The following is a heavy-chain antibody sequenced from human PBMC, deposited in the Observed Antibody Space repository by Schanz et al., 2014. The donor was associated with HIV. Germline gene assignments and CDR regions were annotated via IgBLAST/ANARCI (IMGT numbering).Heavy chain of an antibody. Sequence: VQLAESGGALVQPGGSLRLSCAVSGLTFRNYWMAWVRQAPGKGLEWVSVISYDGRNKLYADSVKGRFTISRDNSKNTLYLQMTTLRIDDTAVYYCAKPEYDSRGNSQSHFDYWGQGTLVTVSS. D-gene: IGHD3-22*01. CDR1: GLTFRNYW. V-gene: IGHV3-33*05. J-gene: IGHJ4*02. CDR3: AKPEYDSRGNSQSHFDY. CDR2: ISYDGRNK.